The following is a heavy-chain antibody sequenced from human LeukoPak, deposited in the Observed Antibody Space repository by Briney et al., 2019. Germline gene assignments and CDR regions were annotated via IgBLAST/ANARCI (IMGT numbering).Heavy chain of an antibody. CDR1: GFTFSSYA. D-gene: IGHD1-26*01. Sequence: PGGSLRLSCAASGFTFSSYAMNWVRQAPGKGLDWVSTIDGRGDSTYYADSVKGRFTISRDNSKNTLYLQMNTLRAEDTAVYYCAKRPTGSYYGFDAFDIWGQGTMVTVSS. CDR3: AKRPTGSYYGFDAFDI. V-gene: IGHV3-23*01. J-gene: IGHJ3*02. CDR2: IDGRGDST.